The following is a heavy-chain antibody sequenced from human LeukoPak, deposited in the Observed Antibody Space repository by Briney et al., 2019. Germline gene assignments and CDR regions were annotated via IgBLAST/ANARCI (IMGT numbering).Heavy chain of an antibody. CDR2: INPNSGGT. V-gene: IGHV1-2*06. D-gene: IGHD3-10*01. CDR1: GYTFTGYY. Sequence: GASVKVSCKASGYTFTGYYMHWVRQAPGQGLEWMGRINPNSGGTNYAQKFQGRFTMTRDTSISTAYMELSRLRSDDTAVYYCARGLWFGEYYFDYWGQGTLVTVSS. CDR3: ARGLWFGEYYFDY. J-gene: IGHJ4*02.